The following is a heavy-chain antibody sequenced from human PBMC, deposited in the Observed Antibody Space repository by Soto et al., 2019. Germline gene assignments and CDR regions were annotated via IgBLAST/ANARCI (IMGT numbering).Heavy chain of an antibody. J-gene: IGHJ4*02. CDR3: ARDKITGLFDY. V-gene: IGHV4-34*01. Sequence: QVQLQQWGAGLLKPSETLSLTCAVYGRSLSGYYWTWISQPPGTGLEWIGEINHSGSTNHNPSLKSRVTISVDTSKNQFSLKLTSVTAADTAVYYCARDKITGLFDYWGQGTLVTVSS. CDR1: GRSLSGYY. CDR2: INHSGST. D-gene: IGHD2-8*02.